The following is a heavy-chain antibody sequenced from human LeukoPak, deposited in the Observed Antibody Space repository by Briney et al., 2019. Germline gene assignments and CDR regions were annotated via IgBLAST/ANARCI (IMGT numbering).Heavy chain of an antibody. CDR3: ARDPSTDAFDI. CDR1: GFTVSSNY. Sequence: GGSLRLSCAAPGFTVSSNYMSWVRQAPGKGLEWVSVIYSGGSTYYADSVKGRFTISRDNSKNTLYLQMNSLRAEDTAVYYCARDPSTDAFDIWGQGTMVTVSS. CDR2: IYSGGST. V-gene: IGHV3-66*01. J-gene: IGHJ3*02.